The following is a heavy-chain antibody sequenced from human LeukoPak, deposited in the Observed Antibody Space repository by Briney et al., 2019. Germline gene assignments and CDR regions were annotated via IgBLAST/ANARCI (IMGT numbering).Heavy chain of an antibody. Sequence: ASVKVSCKASGYIFTGYYMHGVRQAPGQGLEGMGWINTNSGSTNDAQKFQGRVIMTRDTSNSTAYMELSRLRSDDTAVYYCARDESGRTKYSSSWYGRFDPWGQGTLVTVSS. CDR3: ARDESGRTKYSSSWYGRFDP. V-gene: IGHV1-2*02. CDR1: GYIFTGYY. D-gene: IGHD6-13*01. J-gene: IGHJ5*02. CDR2: INTNSGST.